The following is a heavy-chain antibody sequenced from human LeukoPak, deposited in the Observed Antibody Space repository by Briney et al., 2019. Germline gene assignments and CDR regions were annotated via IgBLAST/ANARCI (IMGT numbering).Heavy chain of an antibody. V-gene: IGHV1-2*02. CDR1: GYTFTGYY. Sequence: ASVKVSCKASGYTFTGYYMHWVRQAPGQGPEWMGWINPNSGGTNYAQKFQGRVTMTRDTSISTAYMELSRLRSDDTAVYYCARDITGTTRGDYWGQGTLVTVSS. CDR2: INPNSGGT. J-gene: IGHJ4*02. CDR3: ARDITGTTRGDY. D-gene: IGHD1-7*01.